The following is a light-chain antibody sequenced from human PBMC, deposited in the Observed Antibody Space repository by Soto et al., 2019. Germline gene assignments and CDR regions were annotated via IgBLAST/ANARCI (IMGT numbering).Light chain of an antibody. V-gene: IGKV3D-15*01. J-gene: IGKJ4*01. CDR2: GAS. CDR3: QQYHNWPPGLT. CDR1: QSVSDN. Sequence: EIVMTQSPATLSVSPGERATLSCRASQSVSDNLAWYKQTSGQAPRLLIYGASIRATGIPARFSGSGSGTEFTLTISSLQSEDFAVYYCQQYHNWPPGLTFGGGTKVDIK.